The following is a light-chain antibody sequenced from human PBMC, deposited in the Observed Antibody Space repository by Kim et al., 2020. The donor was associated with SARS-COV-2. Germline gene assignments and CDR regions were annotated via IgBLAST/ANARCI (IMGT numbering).Light chain of an antibody. CDR2: EGS. CDR1: SSDVGSYNL. J-gene: IGLJ3*02. V-gene: IGLV2-23*01. Sequence: GQSITISCTGTSSDVGSYNLVAWYQQHPGKAPKLMIYEGSKRPSGVSNRFSGSKSGNTASLTISGLQAEDEADYYCCSYAGSNTWVFGGGTQLTVL. CDR3: CSYAGSNTWV.